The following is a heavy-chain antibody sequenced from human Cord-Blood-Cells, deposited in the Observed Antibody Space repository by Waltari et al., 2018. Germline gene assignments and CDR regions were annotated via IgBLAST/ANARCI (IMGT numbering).Heavy chain of an antibody. V-gene: IGHV4-59*01. CDR2: IYYSGST. CDR3: AREVTGDYFDY. D-gene: IGHD7-27*01. CDR1: GGAISRYY. J-gene: IGHJ4*02. Sequence: QVQLQESGPGLVKPSETLSLTCTASGGAISRYYWRWIRQPPGKGLEWIGYIYYSGSTNYNPSLKSRVTISVDTSKNQFSLKLSSVTAADTAVYYCAREVTGDYFDYWGQGTLVTVSS.